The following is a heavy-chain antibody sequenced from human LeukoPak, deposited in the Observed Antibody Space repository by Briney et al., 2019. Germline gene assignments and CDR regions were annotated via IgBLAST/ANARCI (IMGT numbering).Heavy chain of an antibody. Sequence: GGSLRLSCAASGFTFSSYAMSWVRQAPGKGLEWVSAISGGGGSTYYADSVKGLFTISRDNSKNTLYLQMNSLRAEDTAVYYCARGTMFPYYFDYWGQGTLVTVSS. D-gene: IGHD3-10*02. V-gene: IGHV3-23*01. CDR3: ARGTMFPYYFDY. CDR2: ISGGGGST. J-gene: IGHJ4*02. CDR1: GFTFSSYA.